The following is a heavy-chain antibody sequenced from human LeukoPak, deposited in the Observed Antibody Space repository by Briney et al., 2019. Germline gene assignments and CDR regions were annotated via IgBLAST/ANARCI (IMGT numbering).Heavy chain of an antibody. D-gene: IGHD1-20*01. CDR1: GGSISSYY. V-gene: IGHV4-34*01. CDR2: INHSGST. J-gene: IGHJ6*03. Sequence: SETLSLTCTVSGGSISSYYWSWIRQPPGKGLEWIGEINHSGSTNYNPSLKSRVTISVDTSKNQFSLKLSSVTAADTAVYYCARGLRYNWNPYYYYYYMDVWGKGTTVTVSS. CDR3: ARGLRYNWNPYYYYYYMDV.